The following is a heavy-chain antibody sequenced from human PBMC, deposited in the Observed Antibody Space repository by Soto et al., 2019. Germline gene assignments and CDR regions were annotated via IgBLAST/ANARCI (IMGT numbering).Heavy chain of an antibody. CDR1: GFTFSGSA. CDR3: TSQDIVVVPAAQPRVYDY. D-gene: IGHD2-2*01. Sequence: PGGSVRLSCAASGFTFSGSAMHWVRQASGKGLEWVGRIRSKANSYATAYAASVKGRFTISRDDSKNTAYLQMNSLKTEDTAVYYCTSQDIVVVPAAQPRVYDYWGQGTLVTVS. V-gene: IGHV3-73*01. J-gene: IGHJ4*02. CDR2: IRSKANSYAT.